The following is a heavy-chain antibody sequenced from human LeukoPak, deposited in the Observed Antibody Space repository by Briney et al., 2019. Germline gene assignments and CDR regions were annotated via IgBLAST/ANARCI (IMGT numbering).Heavy chain of an antibody. V-gene: IGHV1-69*04. CDR1: GGTFSSYA. D-gene: IGHD5-24*01. CDR3: HMGEDGYNGNYGMDV. Sequence: GSSVKVSCKASGGTFSSYAISWVRQAPGQGLEWMGRIIPIAGIVNYAQKFRGRVTIIADKSTSTAYMELSSLRSEDTAVYYCHMGEDGYNGNYGMDVWGQGTTVTVSS. J-gene: IGHJ6*02. CDR2: IIPIAGIV.